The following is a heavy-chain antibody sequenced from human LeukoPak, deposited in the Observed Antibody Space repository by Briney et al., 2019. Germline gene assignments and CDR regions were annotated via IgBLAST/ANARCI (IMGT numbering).Heavy chain of an antibody. CDR3: ARGKRYCSGGSCYHDAFDI. D-gene: IGHD2-15*01. J-gene: IGHJ3*02. CDR2: IIPIFGTA. Sequence: ASVKVSCKASGGTFSSYAISWVRQAPGQGLEWMGGIIPIFGTANYAQKFQGRVTITADESTSTAYMELSSLRSEDTAVYYCARGKRYCSGGSCYHDAFDIWGQGTMVTVSS. CDR1: GGTFSSYA. V-gene: IGHV1-69*13.